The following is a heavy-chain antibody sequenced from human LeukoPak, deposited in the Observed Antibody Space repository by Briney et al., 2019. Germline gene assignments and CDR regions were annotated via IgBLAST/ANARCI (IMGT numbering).Heavy chain of an antibody. V-gene: IGHV5-51*01. CDR3: VRFGLTSSLDY. CDR2: IYPGDSDT. Sequence: GESLKISCKISGYRLTNNWIGWVRQEPGKGLEWMGLIYPGDSDTRYSPSFQGQVTFSVDTSISTAYLQLSGLRASDTAIYYCVRFGLTSSLDYWGQGTLVTVSS. CDR1: GYRLTNNW. D-gene: IGHD6-13*01. J-gene: IGHJ4*02.